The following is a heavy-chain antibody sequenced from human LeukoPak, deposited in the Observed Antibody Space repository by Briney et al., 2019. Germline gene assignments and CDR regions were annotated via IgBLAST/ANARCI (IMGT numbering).Heavy chain of an antibody. V-gene: IGHV4-4*02. J-gene: IGHJ4*02. CDR3: SRESGAFSPFGH. CDR2: ISLSGRT. D-gene: IGHD1-26*01. Sequence: SETLSLSCGVSGGSISSTNWWSWVRQPPGQGLEWIGEISLSGRTNYNPSLKSRVTMSLDESKNQVSLNLASVTAADTAVYYCSRESGAFSPFGHWGQGTLVTVTS. CDR1: GGSISSTNW.